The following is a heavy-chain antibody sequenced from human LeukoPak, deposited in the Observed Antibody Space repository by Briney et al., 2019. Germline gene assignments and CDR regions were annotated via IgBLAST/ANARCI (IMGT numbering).Heavy chain of an antibody. CDR2: ISYDGSNK. CDR3: AKDPYGDYEDY. Sequence: PGGSLRLSCAASGFTFSSYGMHWVRQAPGKGLEWVAVISYDGSNKYYADSVKGRFTISRDNSKNTLYLQMNSLRAEDTAVYYCAKDPYGDYEDYWGQGTLVTVSS. J-gene: IGHJ4*02. CDR1: GFTFSSYG. V-gene: IGHV3-30*18. D-gene: IGHD4-17*01.